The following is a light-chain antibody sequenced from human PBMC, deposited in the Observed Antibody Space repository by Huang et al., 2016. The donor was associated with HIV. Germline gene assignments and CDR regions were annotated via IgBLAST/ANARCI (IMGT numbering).Light chain of an antibody. J-gene: IGKJ4*01. V-gene: IGKV3-15*01. CDR2: GAS. CDR3: QQYNNWPPLT. Sequence: EIVMTQSPATLSVPPGERATLSCRASPSVSSNLAWYQQKPGQAPRLLIYGASTRATGIPSSVSGSGSGTEFTRTISSLQSEDFAVYYCQQYNNWPPLTFGGGTKVEIK. CDR1: PSVSSN.